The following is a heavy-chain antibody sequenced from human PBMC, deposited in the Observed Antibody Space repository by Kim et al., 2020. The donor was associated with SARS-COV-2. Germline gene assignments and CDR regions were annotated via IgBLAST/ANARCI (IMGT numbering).Heavy chain of an antibody. V-gene: IGHV3-48*03. Sequence: GGSLRLSCAASGFTFSSYDMNWVRQAPGKGLEWVSYISSSGSTIYYADSVKGRFTISRDNAKNSLYLQMNSLRAEDTAIYYCASPTGEGYYDSSGYSFWGQGTLVTVSS. CDR1: GFTFSSYD. CDR2: ISSSGSTI. J-gene: IGHJ4*02. CDR3: ASPTGEGYYDSSGYSF. D-gene: IGHD3-22*01.